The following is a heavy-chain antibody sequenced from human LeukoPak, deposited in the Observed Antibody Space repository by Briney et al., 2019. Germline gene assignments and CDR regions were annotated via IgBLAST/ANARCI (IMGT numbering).Heavy chain of an antibody. CDR1: GYSISRGYY. Sequence: SETLSLTCTVSGYSISRGYYWGWIRQPPGKGLEWIGSIYYTGSTYYNPSLKSRVTISVDTSKNQFSLKLSSVTAADTAVYYCARLHYGGNYGYYYYYMDVWGKGTTVTISS. CDR3: ARLHYGGNYGYYYYYMDV. CDR2: IYYTGST. D-gene: IGHD4-23*01. V-gene: IGHV4-38-2*02. J-gene: IGHJ6*03.